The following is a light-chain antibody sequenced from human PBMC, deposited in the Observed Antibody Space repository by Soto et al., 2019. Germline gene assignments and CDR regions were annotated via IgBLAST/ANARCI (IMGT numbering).Light chain of an antibody. Sequence: DVQMTQSPSTLSASVRDRVTIACRASQSIDSWLAWYQQKTGKAPKLLIYKASSVESGVPSRFSGSGSGTESTPTISSLQPDHFATSYCQQYHYFPYTFSQETNLEIK. J-gene: IGKJ2*01. CDR2: KAS. CDR3: QQYHYFPYT. V-gene: IGKV1-5*03. CDR1: QSIDSW.